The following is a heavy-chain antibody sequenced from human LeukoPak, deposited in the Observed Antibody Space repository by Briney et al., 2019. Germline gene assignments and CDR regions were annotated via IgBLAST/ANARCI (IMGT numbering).Heavy chain of an antibody. CDR3: ALGSYNYKF. CDR1: GGSITTYY. V-gene: IGHV4-59*08. J-gene: IGHJ4*02. CDR2: VYYSGST. Sequence: SETLSLTCNVSGGSITTYYWSWIRQPPGKGLEWIGYVYYSGSTNYNPSLKSRVTMSVDTSKNQFSLKLSSVTAADTAVYYCALGSYNYKFWGQGTLVTVSS. D-gene: IGHD5-24*01.